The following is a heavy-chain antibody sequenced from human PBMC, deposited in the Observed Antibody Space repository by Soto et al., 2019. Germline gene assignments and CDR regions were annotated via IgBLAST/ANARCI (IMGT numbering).Heavy chain of an antibody. CDR3: ARDRLVLRFLEWTSGWFDP. Sequence: GGSLRLSCAASGFTFSSYSMNWVRQAPGKGLEWVSSISSSSSYIYYADSVKGRFTISRDNAKNSLYLQMNSLRAEDTAVYYCARDRLVLRFLEWTSGWFDPWGQGTRVTVSS. D-gene: IGHD3-3*01. J-gene: IGHJ5*02. CDR2: ISSSSSYI. V-gene: IGHV3-21*01. CDR1: GFTFSSYS.